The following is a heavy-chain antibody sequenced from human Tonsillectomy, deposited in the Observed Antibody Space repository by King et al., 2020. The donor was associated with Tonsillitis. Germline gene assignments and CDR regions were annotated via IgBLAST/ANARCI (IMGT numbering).Heavy chain of an antibody. D-gene: IGHD5-18*01. Sequence: QLQESGPGLAKSSETLSLTCSVSGGSISSYYWSWIRQPPGKGLEWIGYIYYSGGTNYNPSLKSRVTISVDTSRTQFSLNLRSGTAADTAVYYCATIQANWFDPWGQGTLVTVSS. CDR1: GGSISSYY. CDR2: IYYSGGT. J-gene: IGHJ5*02. V-gene: IGHV4-59*08. CDR3: ATIQANWFDP.